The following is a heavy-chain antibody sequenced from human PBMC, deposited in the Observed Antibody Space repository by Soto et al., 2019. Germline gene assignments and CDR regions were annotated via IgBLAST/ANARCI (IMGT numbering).Heavy chain of an antibody. V-gene: IGHV3-7*05. CDR3: ARASSHGITIFGVVIDAFDI. Sequence: GGSLRLSCAASGFTFSSYWMSWVRQAPGKGLELVANIKQDGSEKYYVDSVKGRFTISRDNAKNSLYLQMNSLRAEDTAVYYCARASSHGITIFGVVIDAFDIWGQGTMVTVSS. CDR2: IKQDGSEK. D-gene: IGHD3-3*01. J-gene: IGHJ3*02. CDR1: GFTFSSYW.